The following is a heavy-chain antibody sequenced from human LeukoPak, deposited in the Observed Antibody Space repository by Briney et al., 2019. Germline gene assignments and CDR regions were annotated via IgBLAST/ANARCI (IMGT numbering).Heavy chain of an antibody. V-gene: IGHV4-59*01. D-gene: IGHD2-15*01. J-gene: IGHJ5*02. CDR3: ARGQVVSWLDH. CDR2: IYYSGST. CDR1: GGSISSYY. Sequence: PSETLSLTCTVSGGSISSYYWSWIRQPPGKGLEWIGYIYYSGSTNYNPSLKSRVTISVDTSKNQFSLRLSSVTAADTAVYYCARGQVVSWLDHWGQGTLVIVSS.